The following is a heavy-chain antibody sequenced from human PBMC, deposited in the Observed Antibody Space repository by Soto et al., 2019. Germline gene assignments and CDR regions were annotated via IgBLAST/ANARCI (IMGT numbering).Heavy chain of an antibody. D-gene: IGHD2-2*02. J-gene: IGHJ6*02. Sequence: EVQLVESGGGLVQPGGSLRLSCAASGFTVSSNYMSWVRQAPGKGLEWVSVIYSGDSTYYADSVKGRFTISRDNSKNTLYLKMNSLRAEDTAVYYCARDRNTLYGMDVWGQGTTVTVSS. CDR2: IYSGDST. CDR3: ARDRNTLYGMDV. V-gene: IGHV3-66*01. CDR1: GFTVSSNY.